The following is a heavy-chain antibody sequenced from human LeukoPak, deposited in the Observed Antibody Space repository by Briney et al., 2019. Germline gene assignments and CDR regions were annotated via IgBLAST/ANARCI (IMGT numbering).Heavy chain of an antibody. J-gene: IGHJ4*02. CDR1: GGSISSYY. Sequence: SETLSLTCTVSGGSISSYYWSWIRQPPGKGLEWIGYIYYSGSTNYNPSLKSRVTISVDTSKNQFSLKLSSVTAADTAVYYCARHSLRYCSGGSCYIDYWGQGTLVTVPS. D-gene: IGHD2-15*01. CDR2: IYYSGST. CDR3: ARHSLRYCSGGSCYIDY. V-gene: IGHV4-59*08.